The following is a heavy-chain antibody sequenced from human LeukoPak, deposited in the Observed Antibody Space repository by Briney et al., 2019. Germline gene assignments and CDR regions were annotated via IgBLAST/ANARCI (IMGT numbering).Heavy chain of an antibody. Sequence: SETLSLTCTVSGGSISSYYWSWIRQPPGKGLEWIGYIYYSGSTNYNPSLKSRVTISVGTSKKQFSLKLSSVTAADTAVYYCARGYSSSSSRPDYWGQGTLVTVSS. CDR1: GGSISSYY. V-gene: IGHV4-59*08. CDR2: IYYSGST. CDR3: ARGYSSSSSRPDY. D-gene: IGHD6-6*01. J-gene: IGHJ4*02.